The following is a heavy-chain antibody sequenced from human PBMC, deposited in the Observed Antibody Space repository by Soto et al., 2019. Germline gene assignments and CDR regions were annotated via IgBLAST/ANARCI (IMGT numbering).Heavy chain of an antibody. CDR2: IYWDDDK. CDR1: GFSLSTSGVG. D-gene: IGHD3-3*01. CDR3: AHSPGITIFGVAHNWFDP. V-gene: IGHV2-5*02. Sequence: SGPTLVNPTQTLTLTCTFSGFSLSTSGVGVGWIRQPPGKALEWLALIYWDDDKRYSQSLKGRLTITKDTSKNQVVLTRTNMDPVDTATYYCAHSPGITIFGVAHNWFDPWGQGTLVTVSS. J-gene: IGHJ5*02.